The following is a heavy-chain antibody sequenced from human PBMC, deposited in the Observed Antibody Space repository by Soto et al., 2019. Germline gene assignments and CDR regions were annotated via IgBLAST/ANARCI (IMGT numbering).Heavy chain of an antibody. V-gene: IGHV3-23*01. Sequence: QPGGSLRLSCAASGFTFSSYAMSWVRQAPGKGLEWVSAISGSGGSTYYSDSVKGRFTISRDNSKNTLYLQMNSLRAVDTAVYYCANSRSSSWIYYGMDVWGQGTTVTVSS. CDR3: ANSRSSSWIYYGMDV. J-gene: IGHJ6*02. CDR2: ISGSGGST. D-gene: IGHD6-13*01. CDR1: GFTFSSYA.